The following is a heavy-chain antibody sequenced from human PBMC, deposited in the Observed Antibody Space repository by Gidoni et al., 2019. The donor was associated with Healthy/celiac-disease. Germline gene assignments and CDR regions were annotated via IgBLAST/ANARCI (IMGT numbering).Heavy chain of an antibody. D-gene: IGHD3-22*01. J-gene: IGHJ6*02. CDR2: IYSGGST. CDR1: GFTVRSTY. Sequence: EVQLVESGGGLVQPGGSLRLSCAASGFTVRSTYMSWVRQAPGKGLEWVSVIYSGGSTYYADSVKGRFTISRDNSKNTLYLQMNSLRAEDTAVYYCAREGYYYDSSGYYGFGYYYGMDVWGQGTTVTVSS. V-gene: IGHV3-66*01. CDR3: AREGYYYDSSGYYGFGYYYGMDV.